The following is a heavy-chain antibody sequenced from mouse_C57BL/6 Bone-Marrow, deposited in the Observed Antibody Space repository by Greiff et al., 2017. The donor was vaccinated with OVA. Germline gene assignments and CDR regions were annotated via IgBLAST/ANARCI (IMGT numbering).Heavy chain of an antibody. V-gene: IGHV2-6*03. Sequence: VQLVESGPGLVAPSQSLSITCTVSGFSLTSYGVHWVRQPPGKGLEWLVVIWSDGSTTYNSARKSRLSISKDNSKSQVFLKMNSLQTDDTAMYYCARGYYSNSAWFAYWGQGTLVTVSA. CDR1: GFSLTSYG. D-gene: IGHD2-5*01. CDR2: IWSDGST. CDR3: ARGYYSNSAWFAY. J-gene: IGHJ3*01.